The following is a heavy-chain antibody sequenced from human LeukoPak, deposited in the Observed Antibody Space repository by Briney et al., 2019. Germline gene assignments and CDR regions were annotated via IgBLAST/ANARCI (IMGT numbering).Heavy chain of an antibody. D-gene: IGHD3-10*01. CDR1: GGSISSISYY. V-gene: IGHV4-39*07. CDR2: IYYSGST. J-gene: IGHJ4*02. Sequence: SETLSLTCTVSGGSISSISYYWGWIRQPPGKGLEWIGSIYYSGSTYYNPSLKSRVTISVDTSKNQFSLKLSSVTAADTAVYYCARDTSYYGSGSLLGTDYWGQGTLVTVSS. CDR3: ARDTSYYGSGSLLGTDY.